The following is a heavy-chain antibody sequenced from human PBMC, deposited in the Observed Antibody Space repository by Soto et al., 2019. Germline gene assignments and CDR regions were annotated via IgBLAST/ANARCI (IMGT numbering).Heavy chain of an antibody. CDR2: IIPIFGTA. Sequence: QVQLVQSGAEVKKPGSSVKVSCKASGGTFSSYAISWVRQAPGQGLEWMGGIIPIFGTANYAQKFQGRVTITADESTSTAYMELSSLRSEDTAVYYCARSDSGHDARYYYYYGMDVWGQGTTVTVSS. V-gene: IGHV1-69*01. CDR3: ARSDSGHDARYYYYYGMDV. J-gene: IGHJ6*02. D-gene: IGHD5-12*01. CDR1: GGTFSSYA.